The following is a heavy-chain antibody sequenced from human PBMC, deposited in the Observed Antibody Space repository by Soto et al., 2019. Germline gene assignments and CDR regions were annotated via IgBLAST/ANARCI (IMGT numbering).Heavy chain of an antibody. CDR1: GFTFDDYA. D-gene: IGHD4-17*01. J-gene: IGHJ4*02. CDR3: AKDISYGDYYFDY. CDR2: ISWNSGSI. Sequence: GGSLRLSCAASGFTFDDYAMHWVRQAPGKGLEWVSGISWNSGSIGYADSVKGRFTISRDNAKNSLYLQMNSLRAEDTALYHCAKDISYGDYYFDYWGQGTLVTVSS. V-gene: IGHV3-9*01.